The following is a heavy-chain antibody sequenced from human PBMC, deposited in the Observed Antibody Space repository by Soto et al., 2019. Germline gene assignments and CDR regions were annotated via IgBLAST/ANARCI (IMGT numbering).Heavy chain of an antibody. Sequence: PGGSLRLSCAASGFTFSSYCMHWVRQAPGKGLEWVAVISYDGSNKYYADSVKGRFTISRDNSKNTLYLQMNSLRAEDTAVYYCVKDVLRFLEWLAFYGMDVWGQGTTVTVSS. CDR3: VKDVLRFLEWLAFYGMDV. CDR1: GFTFSSYC. D-gene: IGHD3-3*01. CDR2: ISYDGSNK. V-gene: IGHV3-30*18. J-gene: IGHJ6*02.